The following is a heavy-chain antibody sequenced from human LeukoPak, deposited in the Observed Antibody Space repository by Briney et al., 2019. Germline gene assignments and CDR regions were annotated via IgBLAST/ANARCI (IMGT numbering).Heavy chain of an antibody. CDR1: GFTFSSYW. CDR2: IKQDGSEK. J-gene: IGHJ4*02. V-gene: IGHV3-7*01. Sequence: GGSLRLSCAASGFTFSSYWMSWVRQAPGKGLEWVANIKQDGSEKYYVDSVKGRFTISRDNAKNSLYLQMNSLRAEDTAVYYCARDPHRYSSSDLFDYWGQGTLVTVSS. D-gene: IGHD6-6*01. CDR3: ARDPHRYSSSDLFDY.